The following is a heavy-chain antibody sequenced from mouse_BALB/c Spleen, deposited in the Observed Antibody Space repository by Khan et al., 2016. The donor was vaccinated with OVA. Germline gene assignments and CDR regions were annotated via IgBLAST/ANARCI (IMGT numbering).Heavy chain of an antibody. CDR3: TRNGFGNYESWDY. Sequence: VRLQQSGTVLARPGASVKMSCKGSGYTFTNYWMHWVKQRPGPGLEWIGVIYPGNSDTNYNQKFKGKAKLTAVTSTSTAYMELNSLTNEDSAVYYCTRNGFGNYESWDYWGQGTTLTVSS. CDR2: IYPGNSDT. D-gene: IGHD2-1*01. CDR1: GYTFTNYW. V-gene: IGHV1-5*01. J-gene: IGHJ2*01.